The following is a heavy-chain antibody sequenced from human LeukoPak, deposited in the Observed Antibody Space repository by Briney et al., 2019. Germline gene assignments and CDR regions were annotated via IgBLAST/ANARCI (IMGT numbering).Heavy chain of an antibody. D-gene: IGHD6-13*01. CDR2: IIPILGIA. CDR1: GGTFSSYA. V-gene: IGHV1-69*04. Sequence: ASVKVSCKASGGTFSSYAISWVRQAPGQGLEWMGRIIPILGIANYAQKLQGRVTMTTDTSTSTAYMELRSLRSDDTAVYYCARDTYSSTSPPREQEFDYWGQGTLVTVSS. J-gene: IGHJ4*02. CDR3: ARDTYSSTSPPREQEFDY.